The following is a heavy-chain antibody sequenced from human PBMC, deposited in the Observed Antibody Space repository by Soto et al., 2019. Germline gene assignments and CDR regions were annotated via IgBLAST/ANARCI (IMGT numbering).Heavy chain of an antibody. Sequence: ASVTGSCTASGSTFPRYAIHWVRQAPGHSLEWMGWINAGSGSTILSQKFQARVTITRDTSASTVYLELSSLGSEDTATYYCARENSGIYTYFDHWGQGTLVTVSS. CDR1: GSTFPRYA. D-gene: IGHD1-26*01. CDR2: INAGSGST. CDR3: ARENSGIYTYFDH. J-gene: IGHJ4*02. V-gene: IGHV1-3*01.